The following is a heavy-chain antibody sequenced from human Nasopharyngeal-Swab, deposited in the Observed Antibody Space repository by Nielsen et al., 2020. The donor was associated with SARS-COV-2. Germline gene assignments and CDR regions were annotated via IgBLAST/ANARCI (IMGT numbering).Heavy chain of an antibody. CDR2: ISSSGSTI. CDR1: GFTFSDYY. Sequence: GESLKISCAASGFTFSDYYMSWLRQAQGKGLEWVSYISSSGSTIYYADSVKGRFTISRDNAKNSLYLQMNSLRAEDTAVYYCARSHKGYSYGYTNYYGMDVWGQGTTVTVSS. D-gene: IGHD5-18*01. V-gene: IGHV3-11*01. J-gene: IGHJ6*02. CDR3: ARSHKGYSYGYTNYYGMDV.